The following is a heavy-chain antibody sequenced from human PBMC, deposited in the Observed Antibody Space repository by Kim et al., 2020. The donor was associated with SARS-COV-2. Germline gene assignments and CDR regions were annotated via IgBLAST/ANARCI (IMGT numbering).Heavy chain of an antibody. Sequence: HPSLTGRGTISMDTSKNQFSRRLTSVTASDTAIYYCARLESGTLTFFDYWGQGTLVTVSS. CDR3: ARLESGTLTFFDY. J-gene: IGHJ4*02. V-gene: IGHV4-39*01. D-gene: IGHD3-3*01.